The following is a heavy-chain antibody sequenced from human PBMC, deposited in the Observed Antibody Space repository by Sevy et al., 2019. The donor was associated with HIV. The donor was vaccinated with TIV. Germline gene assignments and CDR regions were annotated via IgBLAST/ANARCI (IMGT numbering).Heavy chain of an antibody. J-gene: IGHJ3*02. Sequence: GGSLRLSCAASGFTFSSYAMNWVRQAPGKGLEWVSSGSGGNTYYADSVKGRFTISRDSSENTVSLQMNSLRAEDSAIYYCAKGTLIGAAGLDAFDIWGQGTKVTVSS. D-gene: IGHD6-13*01. CDR3: AKGTLIGAAGLDAFDI. CDR2: SGSGGNT. V-gene: IGHV3-23*01. CDR1: GFTFSSYA.